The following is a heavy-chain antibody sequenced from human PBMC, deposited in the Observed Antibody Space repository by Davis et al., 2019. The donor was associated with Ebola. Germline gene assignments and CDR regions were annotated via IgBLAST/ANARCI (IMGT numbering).Heavy chain of an antibody. J-gene: IGHJ4*02. Sequence: SGPTLVKPPQTLTLTCTFSGFSLSTSGVGVGWIRQPPGKALEWLALIYWDDDKRYSPSLKSRLTITKDTSKNQVVLTMTNMDPVDTATYYCARHPRGIQLWRPLIMDSDYFDYWGQGTLVTVSS. V-gene: IGHV2-5*02. CDR2: IYWDDDK. CDR3: ARHPRGIQLWRPLIMDSDYFDY. CDR1: GFSLSTSGVG. D-gene: IGHD5-18*01.